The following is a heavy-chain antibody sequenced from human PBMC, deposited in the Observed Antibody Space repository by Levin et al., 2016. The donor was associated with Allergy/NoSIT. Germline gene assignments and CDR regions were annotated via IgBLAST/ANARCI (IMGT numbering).Heavy chain of an antibody. CDR2: IYYSGST. CDR3: ASWPGLGYRYFDL. D-gene: IGHD6-19*01. Sequence: WIRQPPGKGLEWIGSIYYSGSTYYNPSLKSRVTISVDTSKNQFSLKLSSVTAADTAVYYCASWPGLGYRYFDLWGRGTLVTVSS. J-gene: IGHJ2*01. V-gene: IGHV4-39*01.